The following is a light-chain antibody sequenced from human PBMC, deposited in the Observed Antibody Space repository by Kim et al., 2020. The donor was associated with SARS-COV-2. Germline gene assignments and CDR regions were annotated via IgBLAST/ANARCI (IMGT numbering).Light chain of an antibody. Sequence: EVVLTQSPGTLSLSPGERATLSCRASQSVTRSYLVWYQQKPGQAPRLLIYGASRRATGIPDRFSGSGSGPDFTLTISRLEPEDFAMYYCQQYGGSYTFGQGTKLEI. CDR3: QQYGGSYT. V-gene: IGKV3-20*01. CDR2: GAS. CDR1: QSVTRSY. J-gene: IGKJ2*01.